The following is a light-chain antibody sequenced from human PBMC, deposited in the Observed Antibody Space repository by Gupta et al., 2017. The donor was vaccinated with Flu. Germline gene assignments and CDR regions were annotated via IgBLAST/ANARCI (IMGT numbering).Light chain of an antibody. Sequence: DVLMTQSPRSLPVTLAPPAPISSRFSQSLVYSDGNIYVHWIQQRPGQSPRRLIYQVSHRESGVPDRFSGSGSGTDFTLKISRVEAEDVGVYYCMQGSRWPWAFGQGTKVEIK. CDR2: QVS. J-gene: IGKJ1*01. CDR3: MQGSRWPWA. V-gene: IGKV2-30*01. CDR1: QSLVYSDGNIY.